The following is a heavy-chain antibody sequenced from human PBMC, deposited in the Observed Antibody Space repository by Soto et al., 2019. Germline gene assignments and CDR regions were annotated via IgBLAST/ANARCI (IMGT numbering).Heavy chain of an antibody. CDR2: INAGNGNT. CDR1: GYTFTTYP. D-gene: IGHD3-22*01. V-gene: IGHV1-3*05. CDR3: ARENSYYDSSSYFYSHGLDV. Sequence: QAHLVQSGAEEKKPGASVKVSCKASGYTFTTYPMHWVRQAPGQRLEWMGWINAGNGNTEYSQKFQGRVTISRDTSASTAYMELSSLGSEDTAMYYCARENSYYDSSSYFYSHGLDVWGQGTTVTVSS. J-gene: IGHJ6*02.